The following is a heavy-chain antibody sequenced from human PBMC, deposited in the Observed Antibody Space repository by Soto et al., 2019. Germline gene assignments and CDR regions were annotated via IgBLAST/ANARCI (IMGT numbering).Heavy chain of an antibody. Sequence: ASVKVSCKASGYTFTGYYMHWVRQAPGQGLEWMGWINPNSGGTNYAQKFQGWVTMTRDTSISTAYMELSRLRSDDTAVYYCARAGVLSGDAFAIWGQGTMVTVSS. CDR1: GYTFTGYY. V-gene: IGHV1-2*04. D-gene: IGHD6-19*01. J-gene: IGHJ3*02. CDR2: INPNSGGT. CDR3: ARAGVLSGDAFAI.